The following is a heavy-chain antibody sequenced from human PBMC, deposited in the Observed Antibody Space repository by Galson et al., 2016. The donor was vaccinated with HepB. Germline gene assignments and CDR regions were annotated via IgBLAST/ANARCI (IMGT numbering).Heavy chain of an antibody. D-gene: IGHD1-1*01. V-gene: IGHV3-7*01. CDR1: GFTFSSYW. CDR2: IKQDGSEK. J-gene: IGHJ4*02. Sequence: SLRLSCAASGFTFSSYWMSWVRQAPGKGQEWVATIKQDGSEKYYVDSVKDRFTISRDNAKNSLYLQMNSLRAEDTAVYYCARAIHNWGVYYWGQGALVTVSS. CDR3: ARAIHNWGVYY.